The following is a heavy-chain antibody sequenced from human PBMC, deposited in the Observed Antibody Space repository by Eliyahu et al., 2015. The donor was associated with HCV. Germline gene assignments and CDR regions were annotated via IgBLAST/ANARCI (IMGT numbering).Heavy chain of an antibody. V-gene: IGHV3-23*01. J-gene: IGHJ4*02. CDR3: AKDYYSNSYYFDY. CDR1: GXTFSSYA. D-gene: IGHD4-11*01. CDR2: ISGSGGST. Sequence: EVQLLESGGGLVQPGGSLXLSCAXSGXTFSSYAMXWVRQAPXKGLEWVSAISGSGGSTYYADSVKGXFTISRDNSKNTLYLQMNSLRAEDTAVYYCAKDYYSNSYYFDYWGQGTLVTVSS.